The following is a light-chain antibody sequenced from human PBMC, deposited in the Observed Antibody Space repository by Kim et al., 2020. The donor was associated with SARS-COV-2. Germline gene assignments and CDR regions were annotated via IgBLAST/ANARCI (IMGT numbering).Light chain of an antibody. Sequence: SSELTQDPAVSVALGQTVRITCQGDSLRSYYASWYQQKPGQAPVLVIYGKNNRPSGIPDRFSGSSSGNTASLTITGAQAEDEADYCCNSRDSSGNPNWVFGGGTQLTVL. V-gene: IGLV3-19*01. CDR1: SLRSYY. CDR2: GKN. CDR3: NSRDSSGNPNWV. J-gene: IGLJ3*02.